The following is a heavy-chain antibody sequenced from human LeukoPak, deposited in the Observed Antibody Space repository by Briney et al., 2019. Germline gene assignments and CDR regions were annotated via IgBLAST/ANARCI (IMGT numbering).Heavy chain of an antibody. Sequence: GGSLRLSCAASGFTFSSYGMHWVRQAPGKGLEWVAFISYDGSNKYYADSVKGRFTISRDNSKNTLYLQMNNLRADDTAVYYCAKARYDGEVMIAATDYWGQGTLVTVSS. V-gene: IGHV3-30*18. CDR1: GFTFSSYG. D-gene: IGHD2-15*01. J-gene: IGHJ4*02. CDR3: AKARYDGEVMIAATDY. CDR2: ISYDGSNK.